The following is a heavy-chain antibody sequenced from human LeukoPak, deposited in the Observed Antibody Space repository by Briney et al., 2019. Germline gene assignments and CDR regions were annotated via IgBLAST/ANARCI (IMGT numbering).Heavy chain of an antibody. V-gene: IGHV4-34*01. CDR1: GGSFSGYY. D-gene: IGHD5-24*01. J-gene: IGHJ4*02. Sequence: SETLSLTCAVYGGSFSGYYWSWIRQPPGKGLEWIGEINHSGSTNYNPSLKSRVTISVDTSKNQFSLKLSSVTAADTAVYYCARMAGKYWGQRTLVTVSS. CDR2: INHSGST. CDR3: ARMAGKY.